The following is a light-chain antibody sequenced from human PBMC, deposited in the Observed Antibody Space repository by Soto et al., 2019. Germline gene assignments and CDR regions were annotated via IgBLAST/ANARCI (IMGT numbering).Light chain of an antibody. CDR3: QRYENWPT. Sequence: EIVMTQSPATLSVSPGERATLSCRASQSVSANLAWYQQKPGQAPRLLIYGASTMAAGIPARFSGSGSGTEFPSTISGLQSEDFAVYYCQRYENWPTFGPGTKVDLK. J-gene: IGKJ3*01. CDR1: QSVSAN. V-gene: IGKV3-15*01. CDR2: GAS.